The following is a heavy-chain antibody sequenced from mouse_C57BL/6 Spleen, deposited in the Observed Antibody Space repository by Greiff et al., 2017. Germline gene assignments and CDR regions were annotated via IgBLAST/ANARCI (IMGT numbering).Heavy chain of an antibody. J-gene: IGHJ4*01. CDR2: INPSSGYT. Sequence: QVHVKQPGAELAKPGASVKLSCKASGYTFTSYWMHWVKQRPGQGLEWIGYINPSSGYTKYNQKFKDKATLTADKSSSTAYMQLSSLTYEDSAVYCCANYYSNYEGYAMDYWGQGTSVTVSS. CDR1: GYTFTSYW. V-gene: IGHV1-7*01. CDR3: ANYYSNYEGYAMDY. D-gene: IGHD2-5*01.